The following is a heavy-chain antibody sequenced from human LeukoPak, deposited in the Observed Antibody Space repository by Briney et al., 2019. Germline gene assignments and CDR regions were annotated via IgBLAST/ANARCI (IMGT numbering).Heavy chain of an antibody. CDR1: EFTFSTYG. J-gene: IGHJ4*02. CDR3: AKDRYSGLNTIDY. V-gene: IGHV3-30*18. D-gene: IGHD6-13*01. Sequence: GGSLRLSCAASEFTFSTYGMHWVRQAPGKGLEWVAVISYDGSYKFYVDSVKGRFTISRDNSKSTLYLQMNSLRAEDTAVYYCAKDRYSGLNTIDYWGQGTLVTVSS. CDR2: ISYDGSYK.